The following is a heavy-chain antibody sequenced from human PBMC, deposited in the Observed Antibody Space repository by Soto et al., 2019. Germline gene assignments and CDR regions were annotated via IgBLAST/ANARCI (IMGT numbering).Heavy chain of an antibody. CDR1: GGSISSSSYY. J-gene: IGHJ4*02. V-gene: IGHV4-39*01. CDR3: ASLRIPERPFDY. Sequence: SETLSLTCTVSGGSISSSSYYWGWVRQPPGKGLEWIGSMYYSGSTHYNPSLKNRVTISVDTSKNRFSLKLSSVTAADTAVFYCASLRIPERPFDYRGQGTLVTVSS. CDR2: MYYSGST. D-gene: IGHD3-16*01.